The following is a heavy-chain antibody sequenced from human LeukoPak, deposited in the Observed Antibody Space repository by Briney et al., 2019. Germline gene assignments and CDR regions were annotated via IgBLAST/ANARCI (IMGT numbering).Heavy chain of an antibody. J-gene: IGHJ4*02. CDR3: ARFGYSGWNLEY. D-gene: IGHD5-12*01. V-gene: IGHV3-7*01. CDR1: GFSFRDFW. Sequence: GGSLRLSCAASGFSFRDFWMTWVRQAPGKGLEWVANINQGGSVKYYVDSVKGRFTISRDDAESSLYVQMNSMRDEDTAVYYCARFGYSGWNLEYWGQGTLVTVSS. CDR2: INQGGSVK.